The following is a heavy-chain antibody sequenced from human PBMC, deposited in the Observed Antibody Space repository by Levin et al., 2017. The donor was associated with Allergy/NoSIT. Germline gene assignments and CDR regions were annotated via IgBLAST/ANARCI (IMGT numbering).Heavy chain of an antibody. CDR2: TYYRSKWYN. D-gene: IGHD4-17*01. CDR3: ARDISDYAPRPGYFDY. J-gene: IGHJ4*02. CDR1: GDSVSSNSSA. V-gene: IGHV6-1*01. Sequence: SQTPSLTCAISGDSVSSNSSAWNWPRQSPSRGLEWLGRTYYRSKWYNYYAVSVKSRITINPDTSKNQFSLQLNSVTPEDTAVYYCARDISDYAPRPGYFDYWGQGTPVTVSS.